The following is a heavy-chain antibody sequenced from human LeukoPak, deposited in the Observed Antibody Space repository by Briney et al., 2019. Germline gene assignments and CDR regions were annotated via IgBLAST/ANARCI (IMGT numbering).Heavy chain of an antibody. Sequence: SETLSLTCSVYGGSFSGYYWSWIRQPPGQGLEWMGEINHSGSTNDNTSLKSLITISVASTKNPFSLKLSSVTAADTAVYYCARGADLWFGELYGYWGQGTLVTVSS. CDR2: INHSGST. D-gene: IGHD3-10*01. CDR3: ARGADLWFGELYGY. J-gene: IGHJ4*02. CDR1: GGSFSGYY. V-gene: IGHV4-34*01.